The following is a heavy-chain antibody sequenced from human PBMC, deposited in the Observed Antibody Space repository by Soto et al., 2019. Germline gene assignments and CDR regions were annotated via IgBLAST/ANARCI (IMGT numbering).Heavy chain of an antibody. CDR3: AREENCRGGTCYSEYFHH. CDR1: IHLHRLL. D-gene: IGHD2-15*01. V-gene: IGHV1-46*01. Sequence: ASVKGLLQDIWIHLHRLLYALGRQAPGQGLEWMGVVNPSGGSAHYAQSFEGRVTLTRDTSTSTFYMELSSLRSEDTAVYYCAREENCRGGTCYSEYFHHWGQGTLVTVSS. J-gene: IGHJ1*01. CDR2: VNPSGGSA.